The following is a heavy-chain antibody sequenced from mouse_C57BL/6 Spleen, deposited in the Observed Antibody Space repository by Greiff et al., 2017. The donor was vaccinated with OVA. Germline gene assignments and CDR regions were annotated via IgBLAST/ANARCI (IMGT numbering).Heavy chain of an antibody. J-gene: IGHJ2*01. CDR3: ARGREDYFDY. CDR1: GYAFSSSW. CDR2: IYPGDGDT. V-gene: IGHV1-82*01. Sequence: VQRVESGPELVKPGASVKISCKASGYAFSSSWMNWVKQRPGKGLEWIGRIYPGDGDTNYNEKFKSKATLTVDKSSSTAYMQLSSLTSEDSAVYYCARGREDYFDYWGQGTTLTVSS.